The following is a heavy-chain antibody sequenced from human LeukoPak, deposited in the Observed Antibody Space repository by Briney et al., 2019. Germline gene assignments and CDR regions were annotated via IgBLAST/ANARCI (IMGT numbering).Heavy chain of an antibody. CDR2: IRYDGSNK. CDR1: GFTFSSYG. J-gene: IGHJ3*02. V-gene: IGHV3-30*02. CDR3: AKDLGRYYDSSPNAFDI. Sequence: GGSLRLSCAASGFTFSSYGMHWVRQAPGKGLEWVAFIRYDGSNKYYADSVKGRFTISRDNSKNTLYLQMNSLRAEDTAVYYCAKDLGRYYDSSPNAFDIWGQGTMVTVSS. D-gene: IGHD3-22*01.